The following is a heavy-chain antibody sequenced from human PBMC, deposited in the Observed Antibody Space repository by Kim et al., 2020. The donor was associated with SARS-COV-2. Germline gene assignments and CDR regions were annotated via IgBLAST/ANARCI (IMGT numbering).Heavy chain of an antibody. Sequence: GGSLRLSCAASGFTFSSYAMSWVRQAPGKGLEWVSAISGSGGSTYYADSVTGRFTISRDNSKNTLYLQMNSLRAEDTAVYYCAKVGTVTAIHYDAFDIWGQGTIVTVSS. V-gene: IGHV3-23*01. D-gene: IGHD2-21*02. CDR3: AKVGTVTAIHYDAFDI. J-gene: IGHJ3*02. CDR1: GFTFSSYA. CDR2: ISGSGGST.